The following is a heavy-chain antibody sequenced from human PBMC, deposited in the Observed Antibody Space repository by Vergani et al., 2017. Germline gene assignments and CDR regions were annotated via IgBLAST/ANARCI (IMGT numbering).Heavy chain of an antibody. CDR1: GYTFTSYG. CDR3: ARRPGYYYDSSGYYSFDY. V-gene: IGHV1-18*01. D-gene: IGHD3-22*01. J-gene: IGHJ4*02. CDR2: ISAYNGNT. Sequence: QVQLVQSGAEVKKPGASVKVSCKASGYTFTSYGISWVRQAPXQGLEWMGWISAYNGNTNYAQKLQGRVTMTTDTSTSTAYMGLRSLRSDDTAVYYCARRPGYYYDSSGYYSFDYWGQGTLVTVSS.